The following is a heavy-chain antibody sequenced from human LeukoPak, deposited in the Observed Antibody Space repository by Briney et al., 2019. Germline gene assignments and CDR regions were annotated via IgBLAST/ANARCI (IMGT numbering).Heavy chain of an antibody. CDR3: ARGSTYYDFWSGYYTPFHFDY. Sequence: ASVKVSCKASGYTFTSYDINWVRQATGQGLEWMGWMNPNSGNTDYAQKFQGRVTMTRNTSISTAYMELSSLRSEDTAVYYCARGSTYYDFWSGYYTPFHFDYWGQGTLVTVSS. CDR2: MNPNSGNT. CDR1: GYTFTSYD. J-gene: IGHJ4*02. V-gene: IGHV1-8*01. D-gene: IGHD3-3*01.